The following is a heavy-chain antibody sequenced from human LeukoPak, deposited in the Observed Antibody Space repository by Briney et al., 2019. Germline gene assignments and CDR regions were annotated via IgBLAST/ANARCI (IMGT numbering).Heavy chain of an antibody. V-gene: IGHV3-30*03. D-gene: IGHD4/OR15-4a*01. CDR3: ARRAGAYSHPYDY. CDR2: ISYDGSNK. CDR1: EFTFNNYA. Sequence: GGSLRLSCAASEFTFNNYAMHWVRQAPGKGLEWVALISYDGSNKYYADSVKGRFTISRDNSKNTLYLQMNSLRAEDTAVYYCARRAGAYSHPYDYWGQGTLVTVSS. J-gene: IGHJ4*02.